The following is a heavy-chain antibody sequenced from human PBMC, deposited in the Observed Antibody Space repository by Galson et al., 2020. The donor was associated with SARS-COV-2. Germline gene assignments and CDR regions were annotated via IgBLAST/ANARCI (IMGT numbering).Heavy chain of an antibody. CDR2: IYDSANT. D-gene: IGHD1-26*01. J-gene: IGHJ4*02. CDR1: GGSVSSGAFS. V-gene: IGHV4-30-2*01. Sequence: SHTLSLTCAVSGGSVSSGAFSWSWFRQPPGKGLEWIGYIYDSANTYYNPSLKSRVSISVDRSKNQFSLNLSSVTAADTAVYYCARGQQTELLTPFDFWGQGTLVTVSS. CDR3: ARGQQTELLTPFDF.